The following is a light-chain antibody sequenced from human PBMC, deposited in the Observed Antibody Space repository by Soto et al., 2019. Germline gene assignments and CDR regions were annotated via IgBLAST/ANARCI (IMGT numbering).Light chain of an antibody. V-gene: IGLV1-40*01. Sequence: QSVLTQPPSVSGAPGQRVTLSCTGSSSNIGAGYDVHWYQQLPGTAPKLLIYGNSNRPSGVSDRFSGSKSGTSASLAITGLQAEDEADYYCQSYDSMLSGAGVFGGGTQLTVL. CDR1: SSNIGAGYD. J-gene: IGLJ2*01. CDR2: GNS. CDR3: QSYDSMLSGAGV.